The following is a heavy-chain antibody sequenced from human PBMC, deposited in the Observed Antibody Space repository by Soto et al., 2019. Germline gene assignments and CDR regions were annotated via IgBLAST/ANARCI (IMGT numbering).Heavy chain of an antibody. J-gene: IGHJ6*02. CDR1: GGTFSSYA. CDR3: ASTPGANYGDYSYYEDMEV. D-gene: IGHD4-17*01. CDR2: IIPIFGTA. Sequence: QVQLVQSGAEVKKPGSSVKVSCKASGGTFSSYAISWVRQAPGQGLEWMGGIIPIFGTANYAQKFQGRITITADESTSTAYMELSSLRSEDTAVYYCASTPGANYGDYSYYEDMEVWGQGTTVPGSS. V-gene: IGHV1-69*01.